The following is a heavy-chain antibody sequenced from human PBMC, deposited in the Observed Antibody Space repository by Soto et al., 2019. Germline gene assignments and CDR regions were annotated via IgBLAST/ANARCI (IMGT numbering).Heavy chain of an antibody. V-gene: IGHV3-30*18. CDR3: AKPGGYDRPRPPHDY. Sequence: QVQLVESGGGVVQPGRSLRLSCAASGFTFSSYGMHWVRQAPGKGLEWVAVISYDGSNKYYADSVKGRFTISRDNSKNTLYLQMNNLRAEDTAVYYCAKPGGYDRPRPPHDYWGQGTLVTVSS. CDR2: ISYDGSNK. D-gene: IGHD3-22*01. J-gene: IGHJ4*02. CDR1: GFTFSSYG.